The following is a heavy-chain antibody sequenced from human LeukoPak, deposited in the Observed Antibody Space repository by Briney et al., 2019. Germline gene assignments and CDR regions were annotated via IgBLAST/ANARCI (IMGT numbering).Heavy chain of an antibody. Sequence: ASVKVSCKASGGTFSSYAISWVRQAPGQGLEWMGWMNPNSGNTGYAQKFQGRVTMTRNTSISTAYMELSSLRSEDTAVYYCARGWDTADDYWGQGTLVTVSS. CDR2: MNPNSGNT. V-gene: IGHV1-8*02. J-gene: IGHJ4*02. D-gene: IGHD5-18*01. CDR1: GGTFSSYA. CDR3: ARGWDTADDY.